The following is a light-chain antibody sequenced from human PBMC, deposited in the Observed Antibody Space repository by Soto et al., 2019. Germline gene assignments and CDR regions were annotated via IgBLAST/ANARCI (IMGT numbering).Light chain of an antibody. Sequence: QSALTQPASVSGSPGQSITISCTGTSSDVGGYNYVSWYQQHPGKAPKLMIYEVSNRPSGVSNRFSGSKSGNTASLTISGLQADDEDDYYCSSYTGSSTLVFGGGTKLTVL. J-gene: IGLJ3*02. CDR1: SSDVGGYNY. V-gene: IGLV2-14*01. CDR3: SSYTGSSTLV. CDR2: EVS.